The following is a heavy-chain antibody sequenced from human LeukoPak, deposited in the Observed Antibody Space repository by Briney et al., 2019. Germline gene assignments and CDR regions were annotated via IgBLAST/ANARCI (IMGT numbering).Heavy chain of an antibody. CDR2: IYYSGST. V-gene: IGHV4-39*07. J-gene: IGHJ4*02. CDR3: ARDRWSGQIDY. Sequence: SETLSLTCTVSGGSISSYYWGWIRQPPGKGLEWIGSIYYSGSTYYNPSLKSRVTISVDTSKNQFSLKLSSVTAADTAVYYCARDRWSGQIDYWGQGTLVTVSS. CDR1: GGSISSYY. D-gene: IGHD3-3*01.